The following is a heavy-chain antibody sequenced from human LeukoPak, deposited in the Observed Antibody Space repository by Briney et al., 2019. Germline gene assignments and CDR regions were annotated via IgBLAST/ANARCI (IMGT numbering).Heavy chain of an antibody. V-gene: IGHV3-30*02. J-gene: IGHJ4*02. CDR1: GFTFSSYG. D-gene: IGHD3-22*01. Sequence: PGGSLRLSCAASGFTFSSYGMHWVRQAPGKGLEWVAFIRYDGSNKYYADSVKGRFTISRDNSKNTLYLQMNSLRAEDTAVYYCAKTGYYYDSSGKFHFDYWGQGTLVTVSS. CDR3: AKTGYYYDSSGKFHFDY. CDR2: IRYDGSNK.